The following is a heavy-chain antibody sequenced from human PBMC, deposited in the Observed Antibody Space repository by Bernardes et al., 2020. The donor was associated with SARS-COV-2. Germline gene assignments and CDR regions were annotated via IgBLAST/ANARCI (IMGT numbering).Heavy chain of an antibody. CDR2: ISYDGSNK. J-gene: IGHJ6*03. CDR3: ARANIVVVPAAMVYYYMDV. D-gene: IGHD2-2*01. CDR1: GVTFSSYA. Sequence: GSLRLSCAASGVTFSSYAMHWVRQAPGKGLEWVAVISYDGSNKYYADSVKGRFTISRDNSKNTLYLQMNSLRAEDTAVYYCARANIVVVPAAMVYYYMDVWGKGATVTVSS. V-gene: IGHV3-30*04.